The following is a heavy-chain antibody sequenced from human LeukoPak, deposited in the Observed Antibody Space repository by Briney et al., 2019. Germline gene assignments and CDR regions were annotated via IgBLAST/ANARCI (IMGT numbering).Heavy chain of an antibody. CDR3: ARGQLAAAYYNWFDP. CDR1: GGSISSSSYY. D-gene: IGHD6-13*01. Sequence: SETLSLTCTVSGGSISSSSYYWGWIRQPPGKGLEWIGYIYYSGSTNYNPSLKSRVTISVDASKNQFSLKLSSVTAADTAVYYCARGQLAAAYYNWFDPWGQGTLVTVSS. J-gene: IGHJ5*02. V-gene: IGHV4-61*05. CDR2: IYYSGST.